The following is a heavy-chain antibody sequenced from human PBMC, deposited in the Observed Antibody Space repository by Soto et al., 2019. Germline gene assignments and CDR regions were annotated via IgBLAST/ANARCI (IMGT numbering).Heavy chain of an antibody. V-gene: IGHV3-23*01. CDR1: GFIFSNYA. D-gene: IGHD2-8*02. Sequence: EVQLWESGGGLVQPGGSLRLSCAASGFIFSNYALTWVRQSPGKGLEWVSTSGGSGGTTYYADSVKGRFTISRDSSKNTLSLQMNSLRVEDTATYYCARDWTGNTCPCLDVWGQGTTVSVSS. J-gene: IGHJ6*02. CDR3: ARDWTGNTCPCLDV. CDR2: SGGSGGTT.